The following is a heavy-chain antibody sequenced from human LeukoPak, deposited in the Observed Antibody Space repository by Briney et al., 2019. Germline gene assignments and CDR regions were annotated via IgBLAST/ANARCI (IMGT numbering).Heavy chain of an antibody. V-gene: IGHV1-69*02. Sequence: SVKVSCKASGGTFSSYTISWVRQAPGQGLEWMGRIIPILGIANYAQKFQGRVTITADKSTSTAYMELSSLRSEDTAVYYCARSGGYCSGGSCYRYWYFDLWVRGTLVTVSS. D-gene: IGHD2-15*01. J-gene: IGHJ2*01. CDR2: IIPILGIA. CDR3: ARSGGYCSGGSCYRYWYFDL. CDR1: GGTFSSYT.